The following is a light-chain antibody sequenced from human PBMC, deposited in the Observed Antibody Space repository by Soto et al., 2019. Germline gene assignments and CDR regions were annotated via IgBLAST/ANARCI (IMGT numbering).Light chain of an antibody. Sequence: QSALPQPPSASGSPGQSVTISCTGTSSDVGGYNYVSWYQQHPGKAPKLMIYEVSKRPAGVPDRFSGSKSGNTASLTVSGLQAEDEADYYCSSFGGNNNYVFGTGTKVTVL. CDR3: SSFGGNNNYV. CDR2: EVS. J-gene: IGLJ1*01. CDR1: SSDVGGYNY. V-gene: IGLV2-8*01.